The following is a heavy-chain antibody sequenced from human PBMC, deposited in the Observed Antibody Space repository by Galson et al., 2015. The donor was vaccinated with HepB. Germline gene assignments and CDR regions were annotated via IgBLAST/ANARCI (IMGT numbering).Heavy chain of an antibody. CDR2: IWYDGSNK. J-gene: IGHJ4*02. D-gene: IGHD5-24*01. CDR3: ARGDGYNSLDY. Sequence: SLRLSCAASGFTFSRYYMSWVRQAPGKGLEWVAIIWYDGSNKYYADSVKGRFTITRDNSQNTLYLQMDSLRAEDTAVYYCARGDGYNSLDYWGQGALVTVSS. V-gene: IGHV3-33*08. CDR1: GFTFSRYY.